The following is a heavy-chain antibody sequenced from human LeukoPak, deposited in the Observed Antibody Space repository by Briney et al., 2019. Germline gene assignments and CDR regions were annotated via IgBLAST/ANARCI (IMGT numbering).Heavy chain of an antibody. CDR2: IRSKAYRGTT. Sequence: GGSLRLSCTGSGFTFGDHAMSWVRQAPGKGLEWVGFIRSKAYRGTTAYAASVKVRFTISIDDSESIAYLQMNSLRTEDTAVYYCARGPIQLWIHNAMDVWGQGTTVTVSS. CDR3: ARGPIQLWIHNAMDV. V-gene: IGHV3-49*04. J-gene: IGHJ6*02. CDR1: GFTFGDHA. D-gene: IGHD1-1*01.